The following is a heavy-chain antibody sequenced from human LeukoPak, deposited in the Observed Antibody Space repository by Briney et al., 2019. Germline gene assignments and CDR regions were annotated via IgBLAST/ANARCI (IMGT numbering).Heavy chain of an antibody. CDR1: GFAFDEHG. Sequence: PGGALRLSCIPSGFAFDEHGMSWVRQVPGKGLEWVSGINWSGGSTGYADPLRGRFTISRDNAKNSLYLQMDSLRAEDTALYYCARAPITSPFYFDYWGQGTLVTVSS. V-gene: IGHV3-20*04. CDR2: INWSGGST. J-gene: IGHJ4*02. CDR3: ARAPITSPFYFDY. D-gene: IGHD2-2*01.